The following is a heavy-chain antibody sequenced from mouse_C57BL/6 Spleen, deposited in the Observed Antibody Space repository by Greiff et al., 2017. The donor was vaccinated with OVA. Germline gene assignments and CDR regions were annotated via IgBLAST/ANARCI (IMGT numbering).Heavy chain of an antibody. CDR3: ARDSSDYVSY. Sequence: QVQLKESGPELVKPGASVKISCKASGYAFSSSWMNWVTQRPGKGLEWIGRIYPGDGDTNYNGKFKGKATLTADKSSSTAYMQLSSLTSEDSAVYFCARDSSDYVSYWGQGTTLTVSS. J-gene: IGHJ2*01. D-gene: IGHD3-2*02. V-gene: IGHV1-82*01. CDR1: GYAFSSSW. CDR2: IYPGDGDT.